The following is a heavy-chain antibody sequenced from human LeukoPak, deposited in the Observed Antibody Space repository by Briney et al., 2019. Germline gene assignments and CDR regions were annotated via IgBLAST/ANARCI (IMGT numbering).Heavy chain of an antibody. CDR3: AKGRTYDRSPTEDY. D-gene: IGHD3-3*01. CDR1: GFTVSSNY. Sequence: GGSLRLSCAASGFTVSSNYMSWVRQAPGKGLERVSAISGSGGSTYYADSVKGRFTISRDNSKNTLYLQMNSLRAEDTAVYYCAKGRTYDRSPTEDYWGQGTLVTVSS. CDR2: ISGSGGST. V-gene: IGHV3-23*01. J-gene: IGHJ4*02.